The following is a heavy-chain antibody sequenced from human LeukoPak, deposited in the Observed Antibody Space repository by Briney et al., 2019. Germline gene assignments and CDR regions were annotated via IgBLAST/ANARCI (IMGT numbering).Heavy chain of an antibody. D-gene: IGHD6-19*01. CDR1: VVTFSSYA. CDR3: ARDWWKVTSLAVAGSNWFDP. V-gene: IGHV1-69*13. CDR2: IIAIFVTA. Sequence: SLKLSCEPSVVTFSSYAISWVPQAPGHRLRCLGGIIAIFVTADYAQKFPCRVTITSAESTSTAYLQLSSARSEDTAVYYCARDWWKVTSLAVAGSNWFDPWGQGTLVTVSS. J-gene: IGHJ5*02.